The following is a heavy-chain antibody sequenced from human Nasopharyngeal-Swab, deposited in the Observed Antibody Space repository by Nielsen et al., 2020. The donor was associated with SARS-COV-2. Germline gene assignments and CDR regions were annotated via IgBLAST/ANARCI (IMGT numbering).Heavy chain of an antibody. D-gene: IGHD2-21*01. Sequence: GESLKISCAASGFNFSRDWMHWVRQVPGKGLVWVSRIDTDGSTTDHADSVKGRFTISRDNAKNTLYLQMNNLRAEDTALYYCARDVAGADSAWGQGTLVTVSS. V-gene: IGHV3-74*01. CDR1: GFNFSRDW. J-gene: IGHJ5*02. CDR2: IDTDGSTT. CDR3: ARDVAGADSA.